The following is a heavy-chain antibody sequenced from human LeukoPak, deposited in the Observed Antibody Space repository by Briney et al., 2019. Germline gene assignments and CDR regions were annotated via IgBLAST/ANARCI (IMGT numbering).Heavy chain of an antibody. CDR3: ASLSGTTLSDAFDI. CDR2: IYHSGST. CDR1: GYSISSGYY. V-gene: IGHV4-38-2*01. J-gene: IGHJ3*02. Sequence: PSETLSLTCAVSGYSISSGYYWAWIRQPPGKGLEWIGSIYHSGSTYYNPSLKSRVTISVDTSKNQFSLKLSSVTAADTAVYYCASLSGTTLSDAFDIWGRGTMVTVSS. D-gene: IGHD1-7*01.